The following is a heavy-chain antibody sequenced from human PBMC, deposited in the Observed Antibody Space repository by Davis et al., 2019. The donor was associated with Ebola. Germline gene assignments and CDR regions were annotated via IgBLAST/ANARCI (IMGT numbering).Heavy chain of an antibody. V-gene: IGHV3-48*03. J-gene: IGHJ6*02. Sequence: GESLKISCAASGFTFSSYEMNWVRQAPGKGLEWVSYISSSGSTIYYADSVKGRFTISRDNAKNSLYLQMNSLRAEDTAVYYCAREDIVVVPAARTWGYYYYGMDVWGQGTTVTVSS. CDR3: AREDIVVVPAARTWGYYYYGMDV. CDR1: GFTFSSYE. D-gene: IGHD2-2*01. CDR2: ISSSGSTI.